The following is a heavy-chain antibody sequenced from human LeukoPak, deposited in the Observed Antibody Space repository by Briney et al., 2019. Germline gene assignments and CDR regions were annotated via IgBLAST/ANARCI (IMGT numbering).Heavy chain of an antibody. Sequence: ASGKVSFKSAGYTFTIYGISWGRQAPGQGLGWMGWISAYNGNTTYAQKLQGRVTMTTDTSTSPAYMEPRSLRSDDTAVYYCARDLGYSSSWRGDYWGQGTLVTVSS. CDR1: GYTFTIYG. V-gene: IGHV1-18*01. J-gene: IGHJ4*02. D-gene: IGHD6-13*01. CDR3: ARDLGYSSSWRGDY. CDR2: ISAYNGNT.